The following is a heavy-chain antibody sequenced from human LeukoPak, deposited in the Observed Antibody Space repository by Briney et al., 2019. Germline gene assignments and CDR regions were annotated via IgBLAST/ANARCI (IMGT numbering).Heavy chain of an antibody. Sequence: SETLSLTCTVSGGSVSSGSYYWSWIRQPSGKGLEWIGYIYYSGSTNYNPSLKSRVTISVDTSKNQFSLKLSSVTAADTAVYYCARARYSNAFDIWGQGTMVTVSS. D-gene: IGHD3-10*01. J-gene: IGHJ3*02. CDR2: IYYSGST. V-gene: IGHV4-61*01. CDR1: GGSVSSGSYY. CDR3: ARARYSNAFDI.